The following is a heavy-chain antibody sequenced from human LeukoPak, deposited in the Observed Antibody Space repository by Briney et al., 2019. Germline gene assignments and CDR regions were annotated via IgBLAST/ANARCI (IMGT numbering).Heavy chain of an antibody. CDR1: GFILNSYV. CDR2: LSGGGGST. J-gene: IGHJ4*02. CDR3: AKDGGLWVSAHWGDS. Sequence: GGSLRLSCAASGFILNSYVMSWVRQAPGKGLEWVSGLSGGGGSTYYADSVKGRFTVSRDNSKNTLFLQMNSLRAEDTAVYYCAKDGGLWVSAHWGDSWGRGTLVTVSS. V-gene: IGHV3-23*01. D-gene: IGHD7-27*01.